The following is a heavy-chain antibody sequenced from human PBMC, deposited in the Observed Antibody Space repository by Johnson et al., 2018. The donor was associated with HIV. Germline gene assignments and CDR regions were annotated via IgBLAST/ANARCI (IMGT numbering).Heavy chain of an antibody. D-gene: IGHD3-22*01. CDR3: AKDLSTAYYDSSGYHTLPFDI. J-gene: IGHJ3*02. Sequence: VQLVESGGGLVQPGGSLRLSCVASGFTVTSSYMSWLRQAPGKDLEWVSVIYASGNWYDAESVRGRFTISRDTSKNTLYLQMNSLRAEDTAVYYCAKDLSTAYYDSSGYHTLPFDIWGQGTMVTVSS. V-gene: IGHV3-66*02. CDR2: IYASGNW. CDR1: GFTVTSSY.